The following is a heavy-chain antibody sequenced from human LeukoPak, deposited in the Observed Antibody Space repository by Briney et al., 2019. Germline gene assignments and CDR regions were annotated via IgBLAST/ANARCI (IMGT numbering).Heavy chain of an antibody. J-gene: IGHJ5*02. CDR3: ARVPSSYYGSGKILTGRALSGTYNWFDP. V-gene: IGHV1-8*01. CDR2: MNPNSGNT. Sequence: GASVKVSCKASGYTFTSYDINWVRQATGQGLEWMGWMNPNSGNTGYAQKFQGRVTMTTDTSTSTAYMELRSLRSDDTAVYYCARVPSSYYGSGKILTGRALSGTYNWFDPWGQGTLVTVSS. D-gene: IGHD3-10*01. CDR1: GYTFTSYD.